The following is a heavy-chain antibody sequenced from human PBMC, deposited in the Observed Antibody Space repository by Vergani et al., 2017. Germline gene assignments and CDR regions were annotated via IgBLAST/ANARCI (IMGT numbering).Heavy chain of an antibody. V-gene: IGHV1-2*02. CDR2: INPNSGGT. D-gene: IGHD2-15*01. CDR1: GYTFTGYY. Sequence: QVQLVQSGAEVKKPGASVKVSCTASGYTFTGYYMHWVRQAPGQGLEWMGWINPNSGGTNYAQKFQGRVTMTRDTYISTAYMELSRLRSDDTAVYYCARDRGYCSGGSCYVGVFWFDPWGQGTLVTVSS. J-gene: IGHJ5*02. CDR3: ARDRGYCSGGSCYVGVFWFDP.